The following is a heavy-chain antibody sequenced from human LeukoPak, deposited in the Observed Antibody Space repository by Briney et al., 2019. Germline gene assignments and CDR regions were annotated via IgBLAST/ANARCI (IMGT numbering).Heavy chain of an antibody. V-gene: IGHV4-34*01. J-gene: IGHJ6*02. Sequence: PGGSLRLSCAASGFTFSDYYMSWIRQAPGKGLEWIGEINHSGSTNYNPPLKSRVTISVDTSKNQFSLKLSSVTAADTAVYYCARGRSSSWYGYYYYGMDVWGQGTTVTVSS. D-gene: IGHD6-13*01. CDR1: GFTFSDYY. CDR2: INHSGST. CDR3: ARGRSSSWYGYYYYGMDV.